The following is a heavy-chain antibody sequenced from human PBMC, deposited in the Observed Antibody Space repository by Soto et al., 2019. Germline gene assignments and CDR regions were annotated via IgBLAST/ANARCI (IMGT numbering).Heavy chain of an antibody. CDR2: IIPIFGTA. D-gene: IGHD2-15*01. CDR3: ARDNIVVVVAATYGMDV. J-gene: IGHJ6*02. Sequence: QVKLVQSGAEVKKPGSSVKVSCKASGVTFSSYAITWVRQAPGQGLEWMGGIIPIFGTANYAQKFKRRVTITADEATSTAYMELSSLRSEDTAVYYCARDNIVVVVAATYGMDVWGQGTTVTVSS. CDR1: GVTFSSYA. V-gene: IGHV1-69*01.